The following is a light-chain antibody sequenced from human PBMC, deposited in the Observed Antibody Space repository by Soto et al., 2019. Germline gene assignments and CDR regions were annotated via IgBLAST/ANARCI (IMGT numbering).Light chain of an antibody. V-gene: IGKV1-27*01. CDR3: QKFNTAPLT. J-gene: IGKJ5*01. CDR1: QDISVY. CDR2: SAS. Sequence: DIQMTQSPSSLSASVGDRVTITCRASQDISVYLAWYQQKPGKVPKLLIYSASTLQSGVPSRFSGSGSGTDFTFTITSLQTEDGATYFCQKFNTAPLTFGQGTRLEIK.